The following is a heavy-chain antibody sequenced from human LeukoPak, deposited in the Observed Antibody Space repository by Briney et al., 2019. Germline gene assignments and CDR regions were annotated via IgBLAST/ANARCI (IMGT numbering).Heavy chain of an antibody. Sequence: ASVKVSCKASGYTFVTHGISWVRQAPGQGLEWVGWISGYNGNTNYAQKFQGRVTMTTDTSTSTAYMELRSLRSDDTAVYYCARYIAVAGKDFDYWGQGTLVTVSS. V-gene: IGHV1-18*01. J-gene: IGHJ4*02. D-gene: IGHD6-19*01. CDR2: ISGYNGNT. CDR3: ARYIAVAGKDFDY. CDR1: GYTFVTHG.